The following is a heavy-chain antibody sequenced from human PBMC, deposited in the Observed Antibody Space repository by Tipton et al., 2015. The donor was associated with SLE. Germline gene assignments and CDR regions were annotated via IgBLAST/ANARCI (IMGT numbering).Heavy chain of an antibody. D-gene: IGHD1-26*01. Sequence: SLRLSCAASGFTFDDYAMHWVRQAPGKGLEWVSGISWNSGSIGYADSVKGRFTISRDNAKNSLYLQMNSLRAEDMALYYCAKGGGSYWGDAFDIWGQGTMVTVSS. CDR3: AKGGGSYWGDAFDI. J-gene: IGHJ3*02. V-gene: IGHV3-9*03. CDR1: GFTFDDYA. CDR2: ISWNSGSI.